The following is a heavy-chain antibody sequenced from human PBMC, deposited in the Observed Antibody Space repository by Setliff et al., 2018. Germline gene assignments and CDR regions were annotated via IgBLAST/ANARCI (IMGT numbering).Heavy chain of an antibody. J-gene: IGHJ4*02. Sequence: PGESLKISCKGSGYSFSSYWIGWVRQMPGKGLEWMGIIYPGDSDTRYSPSFQGQVTISADNSINTAYLQWNSLKASDTAIYYCARRVSVTGKEFDSWGQGTLVTAPQ. CDR3: ARRVSVTGKEFDS. D-gene: IGHD6-19*01. V-gene: IGHV5-51*01. CDR2: IYPGDSDT. CDR1: GYSFSSYW.